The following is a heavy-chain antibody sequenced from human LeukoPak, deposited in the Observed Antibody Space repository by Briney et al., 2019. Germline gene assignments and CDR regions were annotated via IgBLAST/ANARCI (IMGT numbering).Heavy chain of an antibody. J-gene: IGHJ4*02. D-gene: IGHD6-19*01. CDR3: IAGWPLQPDNPKTPVATKGYFDY. CDR2: INTNTGNP. V-gene: IGHV7-4-1*02. CDR1: GYTFTSYA. Sequence: ASVKVSCTASGYTFTSYAMNWVRQAPGQGLEWMGWINTNTGNPTYAQGFTGRFVFSLDTSVSTAYLQISSLKAEDTAVYYCIAGWPLQPDNPKTPVATKGYFDYWGQGTLVTVSS.